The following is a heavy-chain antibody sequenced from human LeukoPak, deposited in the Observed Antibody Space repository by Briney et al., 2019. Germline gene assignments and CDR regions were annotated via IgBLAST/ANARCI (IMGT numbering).Heavy chain of an antibody. J-gene: IGHJ4*02. V-gene: IGHV1-8*03. CDR1: GYTFTSYD. CDR3: ARVYCSSTSCYFDH. D-gene: IGHD2-2*01. CDR2: MNPNSGNT. Sequence: ASVKVSCKASGYTFTSYDINWVRQATGQGLEWMGWMNPNSGNTGYAQKFQGSVTITRNTSISTAYMELSSLRSEDTAVYYCARVYCSSTSCYFDHWGQGTLVTVSS.